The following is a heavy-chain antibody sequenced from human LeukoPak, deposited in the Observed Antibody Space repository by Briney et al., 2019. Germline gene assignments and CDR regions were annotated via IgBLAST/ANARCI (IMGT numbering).Heavy chain of an antibody. CDR1: GGSLISYY. V-gene: IGHV4-4*09. CDR3: AKRQGPNSGSYDYFDP. D-gene: IGHD1-26*01. J-gene: IGHJ5*02. CDR2: IHSSGYT. Sequence: TSETLSLTCTVPGGSLISYYWSWIRQPPGRGLEWIAYIHSSGYTNYNPSLKSRVTISVDTSKNQFSLKVTSVTAAATAVHYCAKRQGPNSGSYDYFDPWGQGTLVTVSS.